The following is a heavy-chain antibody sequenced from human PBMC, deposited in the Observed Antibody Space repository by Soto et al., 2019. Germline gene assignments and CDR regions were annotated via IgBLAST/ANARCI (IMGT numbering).Heavy chain of an antibody. CDR3: ARGVMGRYCSSTSCPPTYGMDV. CDR1: GYSFTSYW. CDR2: IYPGDSDT. Sequence: PGESLKISCKGSGYSFTSYWIGWVCQMPGKGLEWMGIIYPGDSDTRYSPSFQGQVTISADKSISTAYLQWSSLKASDTAMYYCARGVMGRYCSSTSCPPTYGMDVWGQGTTVTVSS. D-gene: IGHD2-2*01. J-gene: IGHJ6*02. V-gene: IGHV5-51*01.